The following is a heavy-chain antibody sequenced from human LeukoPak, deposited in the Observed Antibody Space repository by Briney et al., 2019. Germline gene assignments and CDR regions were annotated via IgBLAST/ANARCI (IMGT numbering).Heavy chain of an antibody. V-gene: IGHV4-4*07. CDR2: IYTSGST. CDR3: ARENSGSYREYDY. CDR1: GGSISSYY. D-gene: IGHD1-26*01. Sequence: PSETLSLTCTVSGGSISSYYWSWIRQPAGKGLEWIGRIYTSGSTNYNASLKSRVSMSVDTSKNQFSLKLSSVTAADTAVFYCARENSGSYREYDYWGQGTLVTVSS. J-gene: IGHJ4*02.